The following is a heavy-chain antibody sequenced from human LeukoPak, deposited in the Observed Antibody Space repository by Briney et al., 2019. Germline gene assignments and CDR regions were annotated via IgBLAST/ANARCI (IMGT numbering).Heavy chain of an antibody. V-gene: IGHV3-23*01. J-gene: IGHJ4*02. CDR2: IGGSGDNT. CDR1: GFTVSSNY. Sequence: GGSLRLSCAASGFTVSSNYMSWVRQAPGKGLEWVSAIGGSGDNTYYADSVKGRFTISRNNSKNTLYLQMNSLRAEDTAIYYCARGTSAGGPISPFDFWGQGTVVTVSS. D-gene: IGHD6-13*01. CDR3: ARGTSAGGPISPFDF.